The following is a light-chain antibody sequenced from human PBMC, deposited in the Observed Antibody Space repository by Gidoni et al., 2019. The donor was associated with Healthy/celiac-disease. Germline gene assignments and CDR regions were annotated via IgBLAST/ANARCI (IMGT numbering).Light chain of an antibody. CDR2: GAS. CDR1: QSVSSN. V-gene: IGKV3-15*01. J-gene: IGKJ2*01. CDR3: QRYNNWPYT. Sequence: EIVMTQSPATLSVSPGERATLSCRASQSVSSNLAWYQQKPGQAPRLLLYGASTRATGIPARFRGSGSGTEFTLTISSLQSEDFAVYYCQRYNNWPYTFGQGTKLEIK.